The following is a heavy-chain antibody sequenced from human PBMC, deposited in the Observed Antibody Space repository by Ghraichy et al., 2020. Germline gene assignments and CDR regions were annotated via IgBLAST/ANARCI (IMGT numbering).Heavy chain of an antibody. D-gene: IGHD3-22*01. CDR3: ARGTEDYDSSGYAFDP. J-gene: IGHJ5*02. V-gene: IGHV2-70*01. CDR2: IDGDADK. Sequence: SGPTLVKPTQTLTLTCTFSGFSLSTSGMCVSWIRQPPGKALEWLALIDGDADKNYSTSLKTRLTISKDTSKNQVVLRMSNMDVVDTATYYCARGTEDYDSSGYAFDPWGQGTLVTVSS. CDR1: GFSLSTSGMC.